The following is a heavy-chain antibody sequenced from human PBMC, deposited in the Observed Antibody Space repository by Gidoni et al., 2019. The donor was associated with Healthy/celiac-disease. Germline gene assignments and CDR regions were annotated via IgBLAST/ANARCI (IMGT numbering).Heavy chain of an antibody. V-gene: IGHV4-39*07. Sequence: QLQLQESGPGLVKPSETLSLTCTVSGGSISSSSYYWGWIRQPPGKGLEWIGSIYYSGSTYYNPSLKSRVTISVDTSKNQFSLKLSSVTAADTAVYYCARDPQKYYYYGMDVWGQGTTVTVSS. CDR1: GGSISSSSYY. CDR2: IYYSGST. CDR3: ARDPQKYYYYGMDV. J-gene: IGHJ6*02.